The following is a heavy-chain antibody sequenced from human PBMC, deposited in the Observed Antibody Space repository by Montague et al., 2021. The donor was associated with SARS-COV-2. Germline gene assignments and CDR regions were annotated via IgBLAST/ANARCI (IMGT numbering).Heavy chain of an antibody. CDR1: GYSISSGYY. J-gene: IGHJ3*01. CDR3: AGSPPGIAAAGTVAAFDL. Sequence: SETLSLTCTVSGYSISSGYYWGWIRQHPGKGLEWIGSIYHSGSTYYNPSLKSRVTISGDTSKNQFSLKLSPVTAADTAVYYCAGSPPGIAAAGTVAAFDLWGQGKMVTVSS. D-gene: IGHD6-13*01. V-gene: IGHV4-38-2*02. CDR2: IYHSGST.